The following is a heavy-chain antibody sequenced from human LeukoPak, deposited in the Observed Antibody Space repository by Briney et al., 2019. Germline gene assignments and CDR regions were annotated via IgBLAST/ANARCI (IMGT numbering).Heavy chain of an antibody. CDR2: IKQDGSEK. CDR3: ARSGTIPRRYYYYMDV. CDR1: GFTFSNYW. V-gene: IGHV3-7*01. D-gene: IGHD2-2*01. Sequence: GGSLRLSCAASGFTFSNYWMAWVRQAPGKGLEWVATIKQDGSEKYYVDSVKGRFTISRDNARNSLYLQMSSLRAEDTAVYYCARSGTIPRRYYYYMDVWGKGTTVTVSS. J-gene: IGHJ6*03.